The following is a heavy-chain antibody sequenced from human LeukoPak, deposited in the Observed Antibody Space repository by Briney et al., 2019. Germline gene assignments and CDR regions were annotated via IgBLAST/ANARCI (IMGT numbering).Heavy chain of an antibody. J-gene: IGHJ4*02. D-gene: IGHD6-6*01. V-gene: IGHV3-53*01. CDR2: IYKSGNT. CDR3: AREYSSSSVDY. Sequence: PGGSLRVSCAASGFTVSSNDMTWVRQAPGKGLEWVSVIYKSGNTFYSDSVKGRFTISRDNSKNTVYLQMDSLRAEDMAVYYCAREYSSSSVDYWGQGTLVTVSS. CDR1: GFTVSSND.